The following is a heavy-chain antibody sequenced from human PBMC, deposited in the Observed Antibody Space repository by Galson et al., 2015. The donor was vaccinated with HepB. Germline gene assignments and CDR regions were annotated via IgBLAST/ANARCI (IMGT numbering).Heavy chain of an antibody. J-gene: IGHJ5*02. Sequence: SVKVSCKASGYTFTSYAMHWVRQAPGQRLEWMGWINAGNGNTKYSQKFQGRVTITRGTSASTAYMELSSLRSEDTAVYYCARDMNMWWLLFRNWFDPWGQGTLVTVSS. CDR2: INAGNGNT. CDR1: GYTFTSYA. D-gene: IGHD3-3*01. V-gene: IGHV1-3*01. CDR3: ARDMNMWWLLFRNWFDP.